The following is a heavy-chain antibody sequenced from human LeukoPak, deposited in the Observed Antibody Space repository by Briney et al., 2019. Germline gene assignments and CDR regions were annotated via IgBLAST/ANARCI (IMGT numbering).Heavy chain of an antibody. Sequence: GGSLGLSCAASGFTFSSYWMTWVRQAPGKGLEWVAVISYDGSNKYYADSVKGRFTISRDNSKNTLYLQMNSLRAEDTAVYYCASGANWDYFDYWGQGTLVTVSS. CDR3: ASGANWDYFDY. CDR1: GFTFSSYW. D-gene: IGHD7-27*01. J-gene: IGHJ4*02. V-gene: IGHV3-30*01. CDR2: ISYDGSNK.